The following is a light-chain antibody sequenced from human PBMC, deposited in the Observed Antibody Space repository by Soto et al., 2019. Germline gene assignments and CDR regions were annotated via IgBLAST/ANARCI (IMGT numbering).Light chain of an antibody. Sequence: QSALTQPASVSGSPGQSISISCIGTSSDVGAFNYVSWYQHHPGKAPQLIIYDATSRPSGVSNRFSASKSGNTASLTISGLQAEDEADYYCSSYTTRNTEVFGTGTKVTV. CDR2: DAT. J-gene: IGLJ1*01. CDR1: SSDVGAFNY. V-gene: IGLV2-14*03. CDR3: SSYTTRNTEV.